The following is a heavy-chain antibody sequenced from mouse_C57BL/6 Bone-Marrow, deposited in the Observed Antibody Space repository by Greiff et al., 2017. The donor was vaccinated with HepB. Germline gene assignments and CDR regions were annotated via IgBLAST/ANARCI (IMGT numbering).Heavy chain of an antibody. CDR2: IHPNSGST. J-gene: IGHJ1*03. Sequence: VQLQQPGAELVKPGASVKLSCKASGYTFTSYWMHWVKQRPGQGLEWIGMIHPNSGSTNYNEKFKSKATLTVDKSSSTAYMQLSSLTSEDSAVYYGARWGDGYPLGFDVWGTGTTVTVSS. CDR3: ARWGDGYPLGFDV. V-gene: IGHV1-64*01. CDR1: GYTFTSYW. D-gene: IGHD2-3*01.